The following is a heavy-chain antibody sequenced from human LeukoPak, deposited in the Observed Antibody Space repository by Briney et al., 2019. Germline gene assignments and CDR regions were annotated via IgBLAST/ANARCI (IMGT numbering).Heavy chain of an antibody. D-gene: IGHD2-15*01. J-gene: IGHJ4*02. V-gene: IGHV3-53*01. Sequence: GGSLRLSCAASGFTFSSYGMHWVRQAPGKGLEWVSVIYSGGSTYYADSVKGRFTISRDNSKNTLYLQMNSLRAEDTAVYYCARVMVVGWVARGYYFDYWGQGTLVTVSS. CDR2: IYSGGST. CDR3: ARVMVVGWVARGYYFDY. CDR1: GFTFSSYG.